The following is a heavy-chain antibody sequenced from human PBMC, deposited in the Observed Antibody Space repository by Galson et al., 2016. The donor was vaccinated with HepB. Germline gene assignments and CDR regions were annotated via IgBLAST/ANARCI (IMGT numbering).Heavy chain of an antibody. V-gene: IGHV1-69*13. CDR2: INPIFGTA. D-gene: IGHD3-3*01. J-gene: IGHJ6*02. Sequence: SVKVSCKASGGTFSSYTISWVRQAPGQGLEWMGGINPIFGTANYAQKFQGRVTITADESTITTYMELSSLRSEDTAVYYCAGNYDFWSGHRMDVWGQGTTVTVSS. CDR3: AGNYDFWSGHRMDV. CDR1: GGTFSSYT.